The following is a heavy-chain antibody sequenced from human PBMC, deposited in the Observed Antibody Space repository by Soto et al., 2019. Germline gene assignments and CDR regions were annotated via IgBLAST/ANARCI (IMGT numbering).Heavy chain of an antibody. J-gene: IGHJ4*02. V-gene: IGHV3-48*02. CDR2: ISSSSSTI. D-gene: IGHD6-6*01. CDR1: GFTFSSYS. Sequence: EVQLVESGGGLVQPGGYLRLSCAASGFTFSSYSMNWVRQAPGKGPEWVSYISSSSSTIYYADSVKGRFTISRDNAKNSLYLQMNSLRDEDTAVYYCARDLGLIAARPNDYWGQGTLVTVSS. CDR3: ARDLGLIAARPNDY.